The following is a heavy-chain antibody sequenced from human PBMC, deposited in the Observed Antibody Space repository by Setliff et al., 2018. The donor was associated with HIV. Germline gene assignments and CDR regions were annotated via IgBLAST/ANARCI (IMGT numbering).Heavy chain of an antibody. D-gene: IGHD1-20*01. V-gene: IGHV3-23*01. Sequence: GGSLRLSCAASGFTFSDYSISWVRQAPGKGLEWVSAISGSGGSTYYADSVKGRFTISRDNSKNTLYLQMNSLRAEDTAVYYCARYKWNNWIFGWFDPWGQGTQVTVSS. CDR2: ISGSGGST. CDR3: ARYKWNNWIFGWFDP. CDR1: GFTFSDYS. J-gene: IGHJ5*02.